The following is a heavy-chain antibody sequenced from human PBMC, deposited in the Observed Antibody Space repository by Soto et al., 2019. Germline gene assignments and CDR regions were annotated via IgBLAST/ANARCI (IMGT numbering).Heavy chain of an antibody. D-gene: IGHD3-3*01. Sequence: SETLSLTCTVSGGSISSSSYYWGWIRQPPGKGLEWIGNIYYSGSTNYNPSLKSRVTISVDTSKNQFSLKLSSVTAADTAVYYCARVRYDFWSGQNGPNWFDPWGQGTLVTVSS. J-gene: IGHJ5*02. V-gene: IGHV4-39*07. CDR1: GGSISSSSYY. CDR2: IYYSGST. CDR3: ARVRYDFWSGQNGPNWFDP.